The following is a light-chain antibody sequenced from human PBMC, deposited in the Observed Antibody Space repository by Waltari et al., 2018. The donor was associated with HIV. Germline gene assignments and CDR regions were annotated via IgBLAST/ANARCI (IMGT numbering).Light chain of an antibody. J-gene: IGLJ3*02. CDR1: TSNIETEA. Sequence: QSVLTQPPSVSGTPGQTVTISCSGSTSNIETEALYWYQQLPGTAPKLLIYRNYKRPSGVSDRFSCSKSGASASLVINGLRSEDEAHYYCVSYDSRLDERLFGGGTKLTVL. CDR2: RNY. CDR3: VSYDSRLDERL. V-gene: IGLV1-47*01.